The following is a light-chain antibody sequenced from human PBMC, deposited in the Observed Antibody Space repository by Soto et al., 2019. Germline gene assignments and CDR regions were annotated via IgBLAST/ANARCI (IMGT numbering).Light chain of an antibody. J-gene: IGLJ2*01. Sequence: QSALTQPASVSGSPGQSITISCTGTSSDVASYDLVSWYQQHPGKAPKLMIYEGTKRPSGVSDRFSGSNSGNTASLTISGLQAEDEVDYYCCSYVGSSSPAIFGGGTKLTVL. CDR2: EGT. V-gene: IGLV2-23*01. CDR3: CSYVGSSSPAI. CDR1: SSDVASYDL.